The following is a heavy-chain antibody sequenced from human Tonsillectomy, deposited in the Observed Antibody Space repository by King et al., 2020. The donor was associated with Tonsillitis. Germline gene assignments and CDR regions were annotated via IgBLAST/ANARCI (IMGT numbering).Heavy chain of an antibody. CDR2: ISGSGGST. CDR1: GFTFSTYA. J-gene: IGHJ4*02. V-gene: IGHV3-23*04. Sequence: VQLVESGGGLVQPGGSLRLSCAASGFTFSTYAMSWVRQAPGKGLEWVSGISGSGGSTYYADSVKGRFTISRDNSKNTLYLQMNSLRAEDTAVYYCAKDLGGNYDLWGRYYPGSYYFDDWGQGTLVTISS. CDR3: AKDLGGNYDLWGRYYPGSYYFDD. D-gene: IGHD3-3*01.